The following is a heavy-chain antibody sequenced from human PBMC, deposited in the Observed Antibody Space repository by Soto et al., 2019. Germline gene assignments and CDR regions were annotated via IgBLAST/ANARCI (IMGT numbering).Heavy chain of an antibody. J-gene: IGHJ6*02. CDR1: GGSFSGHY. D-gene: IGHD3-3*01. CDR3: ARGGITIYDYALDV. V-gene: IGHV4-34*01. CDR2: INPSGST. Sequence: QVQLQQWGAGLLRPSETLSLTCAVDGGSFSGHYWSWIRQPPGKGLEWIGEINPSGSTKYNPSLKSRVTIAADTSRKQFSLKLSSVTAADTAMFYCARGGITIYDYALDVWGQGTTVTVSS.